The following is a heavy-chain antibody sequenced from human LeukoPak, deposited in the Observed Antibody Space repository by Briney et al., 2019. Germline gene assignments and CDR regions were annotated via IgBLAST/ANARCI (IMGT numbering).Heavy chain of an antibody. CDR2: INHSGST. V-gene: IGHV4-34*01. CDR1: GGSFSGYY. CDR3: ARGRYCSGGSCRFDY. D-gene: IGHD2-15*01. Sequence: SETLSLTCAVYGGSFSGYYWSWIRHPPGKGLEWIGEINHSGSTNYNPSLKSRVTISVDTSKNQFSLKLSSVTAADTAVYYCARGRYCSGGSCRFDYWGQGTLVTVSS. J-gene: IGHJ4*02.